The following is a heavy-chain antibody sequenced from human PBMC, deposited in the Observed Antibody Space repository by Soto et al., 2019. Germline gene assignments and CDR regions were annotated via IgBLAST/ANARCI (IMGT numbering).Heavy chain of an antibody. J-gene: IGHJ4*02. CDR3: ARDHCSGGSCYVGSFDY. Sequence: ASVKVSCKASGGTFSSYTISWVRQAPGQGLEWMGRIIPILGIANYAQKFQGRVTITADESTSTAYMELSSLRSEDTAVYYCARDHCSGGSCYVGSFDYWGQGTLVTVSS. CDR2: IIPILGIA. V-gene: IGHV1-69*04. CDR1: GGTFSSYT. D-gene: IGHD2-15*01.